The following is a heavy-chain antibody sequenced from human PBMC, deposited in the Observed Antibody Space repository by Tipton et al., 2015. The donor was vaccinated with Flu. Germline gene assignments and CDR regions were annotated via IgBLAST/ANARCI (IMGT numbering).Heavy chain of an antibody. V-gene: IGHV4-38-2*01. J-gene: IGHJ4*02. CDR3: AGQRLILDDSSGYYDY. Sequence: TLSLTCAVSGYSISSGYYWGWIRQPPGKGLEWIGSIYHSGSTYYNPSLKSRVTKSVDTSKNQFSLKLSSVTAADTAVYYCAGQRLILDDSSGYYDYWGQGTLVTVSS. D-gene: IGHD3-22*01. CDR2: IYHSGST. CDR1: GYSISSGYY.